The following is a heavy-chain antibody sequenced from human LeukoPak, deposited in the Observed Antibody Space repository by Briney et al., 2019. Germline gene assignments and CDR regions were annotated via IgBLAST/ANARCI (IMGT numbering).Heavy chain of an antibody. CDR3: ARHLRGEMKYIDY. V-gene: IGHV1-24*01. J-gene: IGHJ4*02. D-gene: IGHD2/OR15-2a*01. CDR1: GYTLTELS. CDR2: FDPEDGET. Sequence: AASVKVSCKVSGYTLTELSMHWVRQAPGKGLEWMGGFDPEDGETIYAQKFQGRVTITRDTSASTAYMELSSLRSEDTAVYYCARHLRGEMKYIDYWGQGTLVTVSS.